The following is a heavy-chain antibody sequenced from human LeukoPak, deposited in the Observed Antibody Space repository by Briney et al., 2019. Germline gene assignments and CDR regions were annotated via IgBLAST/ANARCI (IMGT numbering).Heavy chain of an antibody. Sequence: SSETLSLTFAVSGGSISSGSYYWSWIRQPAGKGLEWIGRIYTSGSTNYNPSLKSRVTISVDTSKNQFSLKLSSVTAADTAVYYCAREVYYFDFAFDIWGQGTMVTVSS. D-gene: IGHD3-9*01. CDR3: AREVYYFDFAFDI. V-gene: IGHV4-61*02. CDR1: GGSISSGSYY. CDR2: IYTSGST. J-gene: IGHJ3*02.